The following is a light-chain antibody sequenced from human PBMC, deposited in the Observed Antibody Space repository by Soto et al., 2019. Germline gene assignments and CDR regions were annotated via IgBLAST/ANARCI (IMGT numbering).Light chain of an antibody. CDR3: QAYDYSLTASV. V-gene: IGLV1-40*01. J-gene: IGLJ3*02. Sequence: QLVMTQPPSVSGAPGQRVTISCTGNSSNLGAGYDVHWYQQLPGAAPKLVIFGNRNRPSGVPERFSGSKSGTSASLAITGLQAEDEADYSCQAYDYSLTASVFGGGTKLTVL. CDR1: SSNLGAGYD. CDR2: GNR.